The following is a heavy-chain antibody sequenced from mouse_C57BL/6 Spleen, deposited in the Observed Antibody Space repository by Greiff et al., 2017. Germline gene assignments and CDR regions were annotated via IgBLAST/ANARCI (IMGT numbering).Heavy chain of an antibody. CDR1: GYTFTTYP. D-gene: IGHD1-1*01. CDR2: FHPYNDDT. Sequence: QVHVKQSGAELVKPGASVKMSCKASGYTFTTYPIEWMKQNHGKSLEWIGNFHPYNDDTKYNEKFKGKATLTVEKSSSTVYLELSRLTSDDSAVYYCAIITTVASYAMDYWGQGTSVTVSS. V-gene: IGHV1-47*01. J-gene: IGHJ4*01. CDR3: AIITTVASYAMDY.